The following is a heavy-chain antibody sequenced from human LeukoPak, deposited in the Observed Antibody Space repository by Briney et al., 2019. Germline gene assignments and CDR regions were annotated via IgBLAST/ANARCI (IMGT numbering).Heavy chain of an antibody. CDR1: GYTFTSYA. Sequence: ASVKVSCKASGYTFTSYAMSWVRQAPGQGLEWMGWINTNTGNPAYAQGFTGRFVFSLDTSVSTAYVQISSLKAEDTAMYYCARAYSWYQSHYFDYWGQGTLVTVSS. V-gene: IGHV7-4-1*02. CDR2: INTNTGNP. J-gene: IGHJ4*02. D-gene: IGHD6-13*01. CDR3: ARAYSWYQSHYFDY.